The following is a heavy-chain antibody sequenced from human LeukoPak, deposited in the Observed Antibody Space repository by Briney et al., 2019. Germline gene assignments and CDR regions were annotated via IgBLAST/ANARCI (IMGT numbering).Heavy chain of an antibody. CDR2: IYHSGST. CDR1: GGSISSSNW. V-gene: IGHV4-4*02. D-gene: IGHD6-13*01. Sequence: SGTLSLTCAVSGGSISSSNWWSWVRQPPGKGLEWIGEIYHSGSTNYNPSLKSRVTISVDTSKNQFSLKLSSVAAADTAVYYCAREGGSSSWYWFDPWGQGTLVTVSS. CDR3: AREGGSSSWYWFDP. J-gene: IGHJ5*02.